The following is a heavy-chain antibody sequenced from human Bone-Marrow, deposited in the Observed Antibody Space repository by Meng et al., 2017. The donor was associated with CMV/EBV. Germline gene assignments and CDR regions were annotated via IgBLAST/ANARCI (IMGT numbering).Heavy chain of an antibody. CDR3: ARDVGHVGARYNWFDT. J-gene: IGHJ5*02. D-gene: IGHD1-26*01. V-gene: IGHV1-18*01. CDR1: GYTFTSYG. Sequence: ASVKVSCKASGYTFTSYGISWVRQAPGQGLEWMGWISAYNGNTNYAQKLQGRVTMITDTSTSTDYMELRSLRSDDTAVYYCARDVGHVGARYNWFDTWGQGTLVTVSS. CDR2: ISAYNGNT.